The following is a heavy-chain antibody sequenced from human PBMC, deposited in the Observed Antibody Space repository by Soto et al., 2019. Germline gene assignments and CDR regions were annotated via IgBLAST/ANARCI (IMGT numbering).Heavy chain of an antibody. J-gene: IGHJ4*02. D-gene: IGHD3-10*01. CDR2: INPIVSMS. Sequence: QVQLVQSGTEVKKPGSSVMVSCKASGDTFSFYTINWVRQVPGLGLEWVGRINPIVSMSNYAQKFQGRVSMTADQSTSTASIELISLRCDDTAMYFCAASYGSGYRAFDYWGQVALVIVSS. CDR1: GDTFSFYT. CDR3: AASYGSGYRAFDY. V-gene: IGHV1-69*02.